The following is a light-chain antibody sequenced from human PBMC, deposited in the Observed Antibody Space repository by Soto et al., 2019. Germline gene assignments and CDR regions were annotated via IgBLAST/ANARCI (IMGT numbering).Light chain of an antibody. J-gene: IGKJ1*01. CDR1: QSVSSN. Sequence: EIVMTQSPATLSVSPGERATLSCRASQSVSSNLAWYQQKPGQAPRLLIYGASTRATGIPARFSGSGSGTEFPFTISSLQSEDFAVYYCQQYNNWPPWTFGQGTKVDIK. CDR3: QQYNNWPPWT. V-gene: IGKV3-15*01. CDR2: GAS.